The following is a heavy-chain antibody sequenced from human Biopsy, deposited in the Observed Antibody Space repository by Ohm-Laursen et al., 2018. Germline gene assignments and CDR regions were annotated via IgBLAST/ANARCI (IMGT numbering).Heavy chain of an antibody. J-gene: IGHJ4*02. D-gene: IGHD3-10*01. V-gene: IGHV4-39*01. CDR2: IYHNGIT. CDR1: DGSISNIINY. CDR3: ARHSFGSGRDF. Sequence: SETLSLTCTVTDGSISNIINYWGWIRQPLGKGLEWLGSIYHNGITDYNPSLKSRATISVDPSNNQFSQKLSSLTAADTAVYYCARHSFGSGRDFWGQGTLVTVSS.